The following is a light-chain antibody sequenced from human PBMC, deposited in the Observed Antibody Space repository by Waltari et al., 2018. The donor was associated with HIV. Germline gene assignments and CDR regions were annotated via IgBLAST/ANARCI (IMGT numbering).Light chain of an antibody. CDR3: QQYYDKPLT. CDR2: WVS. Sequence: DITLTQPPASLLFSRGSRAARNSRSTRTISYRSTQNPSLAWYQQKPRQPPKLLMFWVSVRASGVPDRFTGSGSETDFTLTINSVQAEDVAVYFCQQYYDKPLTFGRGTKVEI. V-gene: IGKV4-1*01. CDR1: RTISYRSTQNPS. J-gene: IGKJ4*01.